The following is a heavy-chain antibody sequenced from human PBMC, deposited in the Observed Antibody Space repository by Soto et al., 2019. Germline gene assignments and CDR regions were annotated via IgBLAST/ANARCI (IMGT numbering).Heavy chain of an antibody. CDR3: ARRLAMDVGGYYFDY. J-gene: IGHJ4*01. CDR2: IYPGDSDT. CDR1: GVRFTTDL. Sequence: GEYLKIPCKVSGVRFTTDLIGCVRPMPGKGLEWMGIIYPGDSDTRYSPSFQGQVTISADKSISAAYLQWSSLKASDTAMYDCARRLAMDVGGYYFDYWGHGTRVTVSA. D-gene: IGHD6-19*01. V-gene: IGHV5-51*01.